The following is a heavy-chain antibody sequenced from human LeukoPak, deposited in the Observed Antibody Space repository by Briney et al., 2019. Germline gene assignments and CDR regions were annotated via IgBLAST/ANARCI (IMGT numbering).Heavy chain of an antibody. CDR3: ARKYSSSWSWFDP. Sequence: PGGSLRLSCTVSGGSISSSSYYWGWIRQPPGKGLEWIGSIYYSGSTYYNPSLKSRVTISVDTSKNQFSLKLSSVTAADTAVYYCARKYSSSWSWFDPWGQGTRVIVSS. CDR1: GGSISSSSYY. D-gene: IGHD6-13*01. J-gene: IGHJ5*02. V-gene: IGHV4-39*01. CDR2: IYYSGST.